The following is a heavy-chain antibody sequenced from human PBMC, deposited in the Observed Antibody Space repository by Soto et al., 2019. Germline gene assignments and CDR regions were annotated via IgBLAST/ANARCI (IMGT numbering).Heavy chain of an antibody. Sequence: QVQLVQSGAEVKKPGSSVKVSCKASGGTFSSYAISWVRQAPGQGLEWMGGIIPIFGTANYAQKFQGRVTITADESTSTAYMELSSLRSEDTAVYYCARDTRRLVGDGMDVWGQGTTVTVSS. D-gene: IGHD3-9*01. CDR3: ARDTRRLVGDGMDV. J-gene: IGHJ6*02. CDR1: GGTFSSYA. V-gene: IGHV1-69*12. CDR2: IIPIFGTA.